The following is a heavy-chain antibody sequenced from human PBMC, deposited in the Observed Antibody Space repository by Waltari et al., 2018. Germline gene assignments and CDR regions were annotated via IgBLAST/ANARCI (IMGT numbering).Heavy chain of an antibody. Sequence: QVQLVQSGAEVKKPGSSVKVSCKASGATFSSYASSWVRRAPGHGLEWMGRIIPILGIANYAQKFQGRVTITADKSTSTAYMELSSLRSEDTAVYYCARDEMDDFWSGSKNWFDPWGQGTLVTVSS. V-gene: IGHV1-69*04. CDR3: ARDEMDDFWSGSKNWFDP. D-gene: IGHD3-3*01. J-gene: IGHJ5*02. CDR2: IIPILGIA. CDR1: GATFSSYA.